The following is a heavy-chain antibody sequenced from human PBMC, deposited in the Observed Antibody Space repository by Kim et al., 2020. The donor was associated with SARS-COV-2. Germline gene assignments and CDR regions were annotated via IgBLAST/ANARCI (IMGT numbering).Heavy chain of an antibody. D-gene: IGHD2-2*02. V-gene: IGHV1-2*02. Sequence: KFQGRVTMTRDTSISTAYMELSRLRSDDTAVYYCARGWVPAAIRDWYFDLWGRGTLVTVSS. J-gene: IGHJ2*01. CDR3: ARGWVPAAIRDWYFDL.